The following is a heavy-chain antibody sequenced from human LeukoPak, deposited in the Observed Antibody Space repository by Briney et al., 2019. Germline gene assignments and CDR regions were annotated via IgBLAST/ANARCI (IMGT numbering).Heavy chain of an antibody. V-gene: IGHV3-7*01. CDR1: GFTFSSYN. CDR2: IKQDGSEK. Sequence: GGSLRLSCAASGFTFSSYNMNWVRQAPGKGLEWVANIKQDGSEKYYVDSVKGRFTISRDNAKNSLYLQMNSLRAEDTAVYYCARNLRYFDWLRLCYFDYWGQGTLVTVSS. D-gene: IGHD3-9*01. J-gene: IGHJ4*02. CDR3: ARNLRYFDWLRLCYFDY.